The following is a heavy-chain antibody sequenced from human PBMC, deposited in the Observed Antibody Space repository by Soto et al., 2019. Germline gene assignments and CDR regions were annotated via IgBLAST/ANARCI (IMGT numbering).Heavy chain of an antibody. CDR2: ISSSSSYI. CDR3: ARDEAYCGGDCYSGAFDI. V-gene: IGHV3-21*01. D-gene: IGHD2-21*02. Sequence: GGSLRLSCAASGFTFSSYSMNWVRQAPGKGLEWVSSISSSSSYIYYADSVKGRFTISRDNAKNSLYLQMNSLRAEDTAVYYCARDEAYCGGDCYSGAFDIWGQGTMVTVSS. CDR1: GFTFSSYS. J-gene: IGHJ3*02.